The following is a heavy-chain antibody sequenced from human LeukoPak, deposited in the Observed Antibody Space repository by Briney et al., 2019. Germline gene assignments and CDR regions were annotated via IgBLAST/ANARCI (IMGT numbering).Heavy chain of an antibody. J-gene: IGHJ4*02. D-gene: IGHD6-19*01. CDR1: GGGFTRYW. CDR2: IYPGDSDT. CDR3: ARHTGLEQWLPFGY. Sequence: GADLQTSSKSAGGGFTRYWIGWGRRMPGKKVEGRGGIYPGDSDTRYSPSFQGQVTISADKSISTAYLQWSSLKASDTAMYYCARHTGLEQWLPFGYWGQGTLVTVSS. V-gene: IGHV5-51*01.